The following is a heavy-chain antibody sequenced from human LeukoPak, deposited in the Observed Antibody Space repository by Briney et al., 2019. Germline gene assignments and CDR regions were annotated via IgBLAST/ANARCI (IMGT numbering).Heavy chain of an antibody. Sequence: GRSLRLSCAASGFTFSSYGMHWVRQAPGKGLEGVAVIWYDGSNKYYADSVKGRFTISRDNSKNTLYLLMNSLRAEDTAVYYCARETTQQENLDYWGQGTLVTVSS. V-gene: IGHV3-33*01. CDR3: ARETTQQENLDY. CDR1: GFTFSSYG. CDR2: IWYDGSNK. J-gene: IGHJ4*02. D-gene: IGHD1-1*01.